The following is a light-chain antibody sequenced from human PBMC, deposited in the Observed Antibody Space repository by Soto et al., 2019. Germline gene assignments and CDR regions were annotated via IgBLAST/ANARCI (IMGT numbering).Light chain of an antibody. V-gene: IGKV3-20*01. Sequence: IVLTQSPGTLSLSPGERGALSCRASQSVSSNYVAWYQQKPGQAPRLLIYGASSRATGIPDRFSGSGSGTDFTLTIRRLEPEDFAVYYCQQYGSSLWTFGQGTKVDIK. CDR2: GAS. J-gene: IGKJ1*01. CDR3: QQYGSSLWT. CDR1: QSVSSNY.